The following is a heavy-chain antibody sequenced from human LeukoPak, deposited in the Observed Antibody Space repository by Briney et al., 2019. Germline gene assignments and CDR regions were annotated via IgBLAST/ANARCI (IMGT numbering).Heavy chain of an antibody. V-gene: IGHV4-34*01. CDR3: ARGNGDYVFY. Sequence: SETLSLTCAVYGGSFSGYYWSWIRQPPGKGLEWIGEINHSGSTNYNPSLKSRVTISVDTSKNQFSLKLSSVTAADTAVYYCARGNGDYVFYWGQGTLVTVSS. J-gene: IGHJ4*02. D-gene: IGHD4-17*01. CDR2: INHSGST. CDR1: GGSFSGYY.